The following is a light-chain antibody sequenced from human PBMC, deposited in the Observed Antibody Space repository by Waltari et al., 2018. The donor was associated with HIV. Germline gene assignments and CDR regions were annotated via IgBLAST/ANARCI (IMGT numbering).Light chain of an antibody. Sequence: DILLTQSPATISVSPGGRVTVSCRASQNVDDKLAWYQQKPGQSPRLLIYHSSVRAACVPTRFGGAGSATNFTLTITSLQSEDFALYFCQQYHHWPPFTFGGGSRVELK. CDR1: QNVDDK. CDR2: HSS. V-gene: IGKV3D-15*01. J-gene: IGKJ4*01. CDR3: QQYHHWPPFT.